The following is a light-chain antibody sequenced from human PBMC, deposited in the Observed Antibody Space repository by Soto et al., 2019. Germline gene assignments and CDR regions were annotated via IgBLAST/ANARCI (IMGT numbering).Light chain of an antibody. V-gene: IGKV3-20*01. CDR3: QQYGSSPPYT. Sequence: EIVLTQSPGTLSLSPGERATLSCRASQNVGRNYVAWYQQKPGQAPRLLIFAASGRVTGIPDRFSGSGSGTDFTLTITRLEPEDSALYFCQQYGSSPPYTFGQGTTLEIK. J-gene: IGKJ2*01. CDR1: QNVGRNY. CDR2: AAS.